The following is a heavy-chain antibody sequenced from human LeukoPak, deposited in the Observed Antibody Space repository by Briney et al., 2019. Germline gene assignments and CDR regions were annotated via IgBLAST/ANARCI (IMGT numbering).Heavy chain of an antibody. CDR2: INPNSGGT. CDR3: ARGIIGYYFDY. V-gene: IGHV1-2*02. Sequence: ASVKVSCKASGYTFSDYYMHWVRQAPGQGLEWMGWINPNSGGTNYAQNLQGRVTMTTDTSTSTAYMELRSLRSDDTAVYYCARGIIGYYFDYWGQGTLVTVSS. CDR1: GYTFSDYY. J-gene: IGHJ4*02. D-gene: IGHD2-15*01.